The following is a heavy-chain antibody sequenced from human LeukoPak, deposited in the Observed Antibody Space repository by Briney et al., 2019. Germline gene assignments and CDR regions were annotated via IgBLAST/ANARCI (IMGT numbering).Heavy chain of an antibody. CDR1: GFTFSSYT. Sequence: GGSLRLSCAASGFTFSSYTMNWVRQAPGKGLEWVSSISTSSIYIYYADSVKGRFTISRDNAKNSLYLQMNSLRAEDTAVYYCARGTMFPYYFDYWGQGSLVTVSS. D-gene: IGHD3-10*02. V-gene: IGHV3-21*01. CDR2: ISTSSIYI. CDR3: ARGTMFPYYFDY. J-gene: IGHJ4*02.